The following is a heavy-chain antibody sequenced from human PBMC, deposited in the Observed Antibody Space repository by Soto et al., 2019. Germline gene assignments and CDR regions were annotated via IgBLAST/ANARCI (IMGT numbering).Heavy chain of an antibody. CDR2: INPKSGDT. CDR1: GYTFTGFY. Sequence: ASVKVSCKALGYTFTGFYMHWVRQAPGQGLEWMGWINPKSGDTEYAQKFQGWVTMTRDTSISTAYMDLSRLKSDDTAVYCCSSGGSTLHREFEYWGQATLVSLS. D-gene: IGHD2-15*01. V-gene: IGHV1-2*04. CDR3: SSGGSTLHREFEY. J-gene: IGHJ4*02.